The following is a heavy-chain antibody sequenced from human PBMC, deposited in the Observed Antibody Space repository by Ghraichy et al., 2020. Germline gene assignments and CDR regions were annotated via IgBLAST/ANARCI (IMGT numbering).Heavy chain of an antibody. CDR2: IYYSGST. V-gene: IGHV4-39*07. D-gene: IGHD3-22*01. CDR1: GGSISSSSHY. Sequence: SETLSLTCTVSGGSISSSSHYWGWIRQPPGKGLEWIGSIYYSGSTYYNPSLKSRVTISVDTSKNQFSLKLSSVTAADTAVYYCARVPWEDSSGLDYWGQGTLVTVSS. CDR3: ARVPWEDSSGLDY. J-gene: IGHJ4*02.